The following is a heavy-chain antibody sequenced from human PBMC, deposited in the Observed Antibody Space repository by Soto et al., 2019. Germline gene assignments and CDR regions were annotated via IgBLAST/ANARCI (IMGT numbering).Heavy chain of an antibody. D-gene: IGHD6-13*01. Sequence: SGGSLRLSCAASGFTFRSFTMNWVRQAPGKGLEWVSTISSNSAYIYYTDALRGRFTISRDNAKNSLHLQMNSLRAEDTAVYYCTRDASRDSSARGWFDPWGPGALVTVSS. CDR3: TRDASRDSSARGWFDP. V-gene: IGHV3-21*01. CDR1: GFTFRSFT. CDR2: ISSNSAYI. J-gene: IGHJ5*02.